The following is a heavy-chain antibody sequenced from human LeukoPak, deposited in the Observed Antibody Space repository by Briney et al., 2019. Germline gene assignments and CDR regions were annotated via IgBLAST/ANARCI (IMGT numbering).Heavy chain of an antibody. V-gene: IGHV4-39*01. J-gene: IGHJ4*02. CDR3: ARHTRRPARTTTSRYFAY. Sequence: PSETLSRTCTVSGGSISSISYYCGWIRQPPGKGLEWIGSIYYSGSTYYNPSLKSRVTISVDTSKNQFSLKLSSVPAADTAVYYCARHTRRPARTTTSRYFAYWGQGTLVTVSS. D-gene: IGHD6-6*01. CDR1: GGSISSISYY. CDR2: IYYSGST.